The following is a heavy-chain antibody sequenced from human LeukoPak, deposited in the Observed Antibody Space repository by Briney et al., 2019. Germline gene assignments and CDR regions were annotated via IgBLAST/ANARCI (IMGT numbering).Heavy chain of an antibody. CDR3: ARSRNFCSGGSCSLPRTFDI. CDR2: IKQDGSEK. V-gene: IGHV3-7*04. D-gene: IGHD2-15*01. CDR1: GSTFSNFW. Sequence: GGSLRLSCEASGSTFSNFWMSWVRQAPGKGLEWVANIKQDGSEKFYVDSVKGRFTISRDNAKNSLYLQMNSLRAEDTAVYYCARSRNFCSGGSCSLPRTFDIWGQGTMVTVSS. J-gene: IGHJ3*02.